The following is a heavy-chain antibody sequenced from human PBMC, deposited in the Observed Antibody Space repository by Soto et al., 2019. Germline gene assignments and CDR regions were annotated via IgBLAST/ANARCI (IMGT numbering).Heavy chain of an antibody. J-gene: IGHJ4*02. CDR3: AKDRASNNYFDY. CDR1: GFTFSSYA. V-gene: IGHV3-23*01. CDR2: ISGSGGSA. D-gene: IGHD3-10*01. Sequence: GGSLRLSCAASGFTFSSYAMSWVRQAPGKGLEWVSAISGSGGSAYYADSVKGRFTISRDNSKNTLYLQMNSLRAEDTAVYYCAKDRASNNYFDYWGQGTLVTVSS.